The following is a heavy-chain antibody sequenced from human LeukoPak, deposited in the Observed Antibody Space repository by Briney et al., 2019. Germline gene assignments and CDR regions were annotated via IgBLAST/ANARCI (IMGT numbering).Heavy chain of an antibody. J-gene: IGHJ3*02. CDR2: IYPSGSP. V-gene: IGHV4-38-2*02. D-gene: IGHD1-26*01. Sequence: PSETLSLTCTVSGYSISSGYYMGWIRQPPGKGLEWIGSIYPSGSPYYNPSLNRRDTISVDASKNQCSLKLSSVTAADTAVYYCASVGGSYYAFDIWGQGTMVTVSS. CDR1: GYSISSGYY. CDR3: ASVGGSYYAFDI.